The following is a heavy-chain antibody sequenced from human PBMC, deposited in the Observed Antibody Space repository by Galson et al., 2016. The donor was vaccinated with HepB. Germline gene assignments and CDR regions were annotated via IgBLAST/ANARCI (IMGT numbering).Heavy chain of an antibody. D-gene: IGHD4-11*01. CDR2: LSPDGTDK. CDR1: GFTFNDYW. J-gene: IGHJ6*02. Sequence: RLSCAASGFTFNDYWMTWVRQAPGKGLEWVANLSPDGTDKRYAGSVKGRFTISRDNPNNSVFLQMSSLRAEDTALYYCARVDYTDEGINVWGQGTTVTVSS. CDR3: ARVDYTDEGINV. V-gene: IGHV3-7*01.